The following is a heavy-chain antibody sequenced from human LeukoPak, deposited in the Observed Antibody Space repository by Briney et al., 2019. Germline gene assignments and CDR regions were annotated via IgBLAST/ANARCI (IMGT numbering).Heavy chain of an antibody. V-gene: IGHV3-9*03. D-gene: IGHD3-16*01. CDR3: EKDEALRTGFPLGVFDI. CDR2: ISWNSNSI. J-gene: IGHJ3*02. Sequence: GGSLRLSCAASGFTFDDYAMHWVRQGPGKGLEWVSGISWNSNSIGYADSVKGRFTISRDNAKNSLYLQMNSLRAEDMALYYCEKDEALRTGFPLGVFDIGGKGTMVTVSS. CDR1: GFTFDDYA.